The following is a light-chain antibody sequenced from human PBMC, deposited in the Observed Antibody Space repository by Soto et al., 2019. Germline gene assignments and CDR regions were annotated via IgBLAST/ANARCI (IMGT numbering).Light chain of an antibody. CDR2: GAS. Sequence: EVVFTQLPGTLSLSPGERATLSCRASQSVGSSYLAWYQQKPGQAPRLLIYGASSRATGIPDRFSGSGSGTDFTLTISRLEPEDFAVYYCQQYCSSPRTFGGGAKADNK. CDR1: QSVGSSY. CDR3: QQYCSSPRT. J-gene: IGKJ4*01. V-gene: IGKV3-20*01.